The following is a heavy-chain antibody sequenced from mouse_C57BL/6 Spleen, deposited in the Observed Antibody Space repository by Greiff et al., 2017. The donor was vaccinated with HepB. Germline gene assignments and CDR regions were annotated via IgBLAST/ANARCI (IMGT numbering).Heavy chain of an antibody. D-gene: IGHD2-4*01. CDR3: TRENYEYDEEGHYYAMDY. CDR2: ISSGGDYI. Sequence: EVKLVESGEGLVKPGGSLKLSCAASGFTFSSYAMSWVRQTPEKRLEWVAYISSGGDYIYYADTVKGRFTISRDNARNTLYLQMSSLKSEDTAMYYCTRENYEYDEEGHYYAMDYWGQGTSVTVSS. V-gene: IGHV5-9-1*02. J-gene: IGHJ4*01. CDR1: GFTFSSYA.